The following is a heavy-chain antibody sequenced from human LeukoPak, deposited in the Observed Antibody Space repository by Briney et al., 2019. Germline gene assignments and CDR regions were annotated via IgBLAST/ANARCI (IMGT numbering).Heavy chain of an antibody. Sequence: SETLSLTCTDSGCSISSNSWTWIRQPPGKGLEWIGYISYSGNTNYNPSLRSRVTISVDTSKNQFSLKLSSVTAADTAVYYCARDYSGYDPFDYWGQGTLVTVSS. CDR2: ISYSGNT. CDR1: GCSISSNS. J-gene: IGHJ4*02. CDR3: ARDYSGYDPFDY. D-gene: IGHD5-12*01. V-gene: IGHV4-59*08.